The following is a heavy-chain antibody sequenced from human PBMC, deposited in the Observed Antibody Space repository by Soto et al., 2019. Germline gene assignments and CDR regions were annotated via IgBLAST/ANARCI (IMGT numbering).Heavy chain of an antibody. V-gene: IGHV3-30*18. CDR3: AKDPRSGWYPYGMDV. D-gene: IGHD6-19*01. Sequence: GGSLRLSCAASGFTFSSYGMHWVRQAPGKGLEWVAVISYDGSNKYYADSVKGRFTISRDNSKNTLYLQMNSLRAEDTAVYYCAKDPRSGWYPYGMDVWGQGTTVTV. CDR2: ISYDGSNK. J-gene: IGHJ6*02. CDR1: GFTFSSYG.